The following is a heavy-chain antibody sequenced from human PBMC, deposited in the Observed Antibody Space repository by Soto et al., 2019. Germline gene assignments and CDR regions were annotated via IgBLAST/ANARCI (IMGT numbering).Heavy chain of an antibody. V-gene: IGHV4-4*07. D-gene: IGHD3-3*01. Sequence: PSETLSLTCTVSGGSISSYYWSWIRQPAGKGLEWIGRIHISGSPKYNPSLKSRVTMSVDNSKNQFSLKVSAVTAADTAVYYCAREDFWGGPTHDYWGQGTLVTVSS. CDR1: GGSISSYY. J-gene: IGHJ4*02. CDR3: AREDFWGGPTHDY. CDR2: IHISGSP.